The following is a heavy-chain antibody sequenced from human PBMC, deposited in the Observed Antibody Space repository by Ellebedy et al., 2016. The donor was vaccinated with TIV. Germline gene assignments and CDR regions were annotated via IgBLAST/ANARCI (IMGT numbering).Heavy chain of an antibody. CDR2: INYDGSGK. J-gene: IGHJ4*02. CDR3: ARLLTDNVHLADPFDY. V-gene: IGHV3-7*01. CDR1: GFTLSRHW. D-gene: IGHD2/OR15-2a*01. Sequence: EGSLRLSCEASGFTLSRHWVNWVRQAPGKGLEWVASINYDGSGKYYVDSVTGRFTLSRDNAKNSVYLQMGSLRDDDTAIYYCARLLTDNVHLADPFDYWGQGRLVSISS.